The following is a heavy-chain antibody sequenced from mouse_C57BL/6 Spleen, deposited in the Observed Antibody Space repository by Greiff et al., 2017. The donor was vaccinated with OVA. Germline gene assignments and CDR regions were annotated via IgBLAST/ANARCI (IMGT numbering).Heavy chain of an antibody. CDR2: IGPGSGST. J-gene: IGHJ3*01. V-gene: IGHV1-77*01. D-gene: IGHD3-2*02. Sequence: QVQLQQSGAELVKPGASVKISCKASGYTFTDYYINWVKQRPGQGLEWIGKIGPGSGSTYYNETFKGKATLTAAKSSSTAYMQLSSLTSEDSAVYFCANGAYSSVFAYWGQGTLGTVSA. CDR3: ANGAYSSVFAY. CDR1: GYTFTDYY.